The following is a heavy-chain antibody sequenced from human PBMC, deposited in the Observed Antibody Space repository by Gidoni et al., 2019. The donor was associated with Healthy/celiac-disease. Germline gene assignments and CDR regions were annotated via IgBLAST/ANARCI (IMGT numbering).Heavy chain of an antibody. CDR1: GFTFGDYA. Sequence: EVQLVESGGGLVQPGRSLRLSCTASGFTFGDYAMSWFRQAPGKGLEWVGFIRSKAYGGTTEYAASVKGRFTISRDDSKSIAYLQMNSLKTEDTAVYYCTRMVTAMNFDYWGQGTLVTVSS. V-gene: IGHV3-49*03. D-gene: IGHD2-21*02. CDR3: TRMVTAMNFDY. CDR2: IRSKAYGGTT. J-gene: IGHJ4*02.